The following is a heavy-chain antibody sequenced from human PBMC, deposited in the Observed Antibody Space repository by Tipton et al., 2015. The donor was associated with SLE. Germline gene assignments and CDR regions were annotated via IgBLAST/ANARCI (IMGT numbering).Heavy chain of an antibody. V-gene: IGHV5-51*01. Sequence: VQLVQSGAEVKKPGESLKISCKGSGYSFTTYWIAWVRQMPGKGLEWMGIIYHSGSTNYNPSLKSRVTISVDKSKKQFSLKLSSVTAADTAVYYCATREDWLLGSWGPGTLVTVSS. CDR2: IYHSGST. CDR1: GYSFTTYW. D-gene: IGHD3/OR15-3a*01. J-gene: IGHJ5*02. CDR3: ATREDWLLGS.